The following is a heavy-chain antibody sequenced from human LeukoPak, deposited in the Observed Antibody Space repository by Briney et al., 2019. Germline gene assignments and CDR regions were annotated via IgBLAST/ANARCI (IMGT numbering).Heavy chain of an antibody. D-gene: IGHD3-3*01. V-gene: IGHV1-18*01. J-gene: IGHJ4*02. CDR2: ISGYNGNT. CDR3: ARALSDDFWSSYQDS. CDR1: GYSFTSYG. Sequence: ASVKVSCKTSGYSFTSYGISWVRQAPGQGLEWMAWISGYNGNTNYAPSLQGRVTLTTDASTSTAYLDLRSLRSDATAVSYCARALSDDFWSSYQDSWGQGTLVTVSS.